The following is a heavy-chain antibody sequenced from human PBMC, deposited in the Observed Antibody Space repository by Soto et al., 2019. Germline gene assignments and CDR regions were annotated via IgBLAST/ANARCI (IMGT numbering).Heavy chain of an antibody. D-gene: IGHD2-15*01. CDR2: IYYSGNT. CDR1: GGSVSSGSYY. J-gene: IGHJ6*03. CDR3: ARHVGGYFYYMDV. V-gene: IGHV4-39*01. Sequence: QLQLQESGPGLVKPSETLSLTCTVSGGSVSSGSYYLGWIRQPPGTGLVWIGSIYYSGNTYYNPSLKCRVTISIDTSKNQFSLTLSSVTAADTAMYYCARHVGGYFYYMDVCGKGTTVTDS.